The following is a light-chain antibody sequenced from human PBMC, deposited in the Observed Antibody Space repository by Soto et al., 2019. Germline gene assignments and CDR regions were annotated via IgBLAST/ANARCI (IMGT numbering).Light chain of an antibody. Sequence: DIQMTQSPSSLSASVGDRVTITCRASQSINTYLNWYQQKPGKAPNLLIYAASSLQSGVPSRFSGSGSGTDFTLTISSLQPEYFATYYCQQYYSIPVTFGGGTKVEIK. J-gene: IGKJ4*01. CDR3: QQYYSIPVT. CDR2: AAS. V-gene: IGKV1-39*01. CDR1: QSINTY.